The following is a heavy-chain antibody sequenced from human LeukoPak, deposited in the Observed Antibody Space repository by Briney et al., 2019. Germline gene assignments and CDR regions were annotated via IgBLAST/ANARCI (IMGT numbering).Heavy chain of an antibody. Sequence: SETLSLTCTVSGGSISSYYWSWIRQPPGKGLEWIGYIYYSGSTNYNPSLQSRVAMSVDMTKNQLSLKLSSVTAADTAMYYCARKDGDYWGQGTLVTVSS. CDR2: IYYSGST. V-gene: IGHV4-59*12. J-gene: IGHJ4*02. CDR3: ARKDGDY. CDR1: GGSISSYY. D-gene: IGHD6-6*01.